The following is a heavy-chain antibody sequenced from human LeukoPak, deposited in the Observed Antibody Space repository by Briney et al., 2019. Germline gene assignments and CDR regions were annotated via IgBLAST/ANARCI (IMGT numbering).Heavy chain of an antibody. Sequence: PGGSLRLSCAASGFTFSSYGMHWVRQAPGKGLEWVAVIWYDGSNKYYADSVKGRFTISRDNSKNTLYLQMNSLRAEDTAVYYCARDVVVEVPAAIAYYYYGMDVWGQGTTVTVSS. CDR1: GFTFSSYG. CDR3: ARDVVVEVPAAIAYYYYGMDV. V-gene: IGHV3-33*01. D-gene: IGHD2-2*01. CDR2: IWYDGSNK. J-gene: IGHJ6*02.